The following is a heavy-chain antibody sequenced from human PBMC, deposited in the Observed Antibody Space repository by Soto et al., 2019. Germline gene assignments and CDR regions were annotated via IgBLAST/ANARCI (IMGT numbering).Heavy chain of an antibody. CDR1: GGSISRSNR. CDR2: IYHSGST. D-gene: IGHD1-7*01. V-gene: IGHV4-4*02. J-gene: IGHJ4*02. Sequence: SETLSLTCAVSGGSISRSNRGSWVRQPPGKGLEWSREIYHSGSTSYNPSLNSRVTISVDKSKNQFSLKLSSVTAADTAVYYCSVELRYPQSDYWGQGTLVTVSS. CDR3: SVELRYPQSDY.